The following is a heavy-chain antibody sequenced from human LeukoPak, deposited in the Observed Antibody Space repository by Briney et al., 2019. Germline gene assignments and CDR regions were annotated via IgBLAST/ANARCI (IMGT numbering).Heavy chain of an antibody. CDR3: AKGDSYGDPADGYFDL. CDR2: ISGSGGST. D-gene: IGHD3-10*01. J-gene: IGHJ2*01. Sequence: PGGSLRLSCAASGLTFNNYAMSWVRQAPGKGLEWVSGISGSGGSTYYADSVKGRFTISRDNSKNTLYLQMNSLSAEDTAVYYCAKGDSYGDPADGYFDLWGRGTLVTVSS. V-gene: IGHV3-23*01. CDR1: GLTFNNYA.